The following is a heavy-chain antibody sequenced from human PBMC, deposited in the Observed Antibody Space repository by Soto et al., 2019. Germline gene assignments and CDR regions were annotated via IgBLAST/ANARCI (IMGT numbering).Heavy chain of an antibody. D-gene: IGHD6-19*01. CDR1: GFNFDSYS. Sequence: GGSLRLSCAAFGFNFDSYSLHWVRQAPGKGLEWVSSISSSSSYIYYADSVKGRFTISRDNAKNSLYLQMNSLRAEDTAVYYCARVGAEWLTFYFDYWGQGTLVTVSS. V-gene: IGHV3-21*01. CDR2: ISSSSSYI. J-gene: IGHJ4*02. CDR3: ARVGAEWLTFYFDY.